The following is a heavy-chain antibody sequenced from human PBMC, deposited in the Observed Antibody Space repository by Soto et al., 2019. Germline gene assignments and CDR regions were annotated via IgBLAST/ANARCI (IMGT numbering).Heavy chain of an antibody. J-gene: IGHJ6*02. CDR3: ARDKGPYYYDSSGYYWLVMDV. D-gene: IGHD3-22*01. V-gene: IGHV4-59*01. CDR2: IYHSGST. Sequence: SETLSLTCTVSGGSISSYYWSWIRQTAGKGLEWLAYIYHSGSTNYNPSLKGRVTISIDTSKNQFSLKLSSVTAADTAVYYFARDKGPYYYDSSGYYWLVMDVWGQGTTVTVSS. CDR1: GGSISSYY.